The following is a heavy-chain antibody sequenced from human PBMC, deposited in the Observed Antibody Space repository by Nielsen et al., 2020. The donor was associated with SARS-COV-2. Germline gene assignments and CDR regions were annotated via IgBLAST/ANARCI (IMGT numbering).Heavy chain of an antibody. V-gene: IGHV3-74*01. CDR2: INTDGSIT. D-gene: IGHD3-22*01. CDR1: GFTFSNYW. CDR3: VRVRDDGYYYDTGPFDY. J-gene: IGHJ4*02. Sequence: GESLKISCAASGFTFSNYWMHWVRQVPGKGLMWISRINTDGSITTYADSVEGRFTISRDNAKNTLYLQMNSLRVDDTAVYYCVRVRDDGYYYDTGPFDYWGQGTLVTVSS.